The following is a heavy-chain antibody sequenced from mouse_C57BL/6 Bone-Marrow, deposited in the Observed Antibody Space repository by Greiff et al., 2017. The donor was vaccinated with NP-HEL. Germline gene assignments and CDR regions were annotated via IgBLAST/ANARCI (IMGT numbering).Heavy chain of an antibody. D-gene: IGHD2-14*01. CDR1: GFSFNTYA. CDR3: VRQGYTWFAY. CDR2: IRSKSNNYAT. Sequence: DVKLVESGGGLVQPKGSLKLSCAASGFSFNTYAMNWVRPAPGKGLEWVARIRSKSNNYATYYADTGKDRFTISRDDPESMLDLQRINSKTEDTAMYYCVRQGYTWFAYWGQGTLVTVSA. V-gene: IGHV10-1*01. J-gene: IGHJ3*01.